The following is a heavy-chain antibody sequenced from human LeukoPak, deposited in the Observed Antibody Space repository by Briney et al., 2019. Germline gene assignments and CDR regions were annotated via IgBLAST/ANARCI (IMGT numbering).Heavy chain of an antibody. CDR2: IDPSDSYT. CDR1: GYSFTNYW. D-gene: IGHD3-10*01. CDR3: ARTLMVRGVTQRFDP. J-gene: IGHJ5*02. V-gene: IGHV5-10-1*01. Sequence: GESLKISCKGSGYSFTNYWITWVRQMPGKGLEWMGRIDPSDSYTNYSPSFQGRVTISADKSISTAYLQWSSLKASDTAMYYCARTLMVRGVTQRFDPWGQGTLVTVPS.